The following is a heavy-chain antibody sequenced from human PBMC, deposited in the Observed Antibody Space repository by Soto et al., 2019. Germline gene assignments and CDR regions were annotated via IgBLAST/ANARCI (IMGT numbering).Heavy chain of an antibody. J-gene: IGHJ6*03. CDR1: GYTFTSYD. CDR2: MNPNSGNT. CDR3: ARTIRKVVTNYYYSYYMDV. V-gene: IGHV1-8*01. D-gene: IGHD3-22*01. Sequence: QVQLVQSGAEVKKPGASVKVSCKASGYTFTSYDINWVRQATGQGLEWMGWMNPNSGNTGYEQKFQGRVTMTRNTSISTAYMELSSLRSEDTAVYYCARTIRKVVTNYYYSYYMDVWGKGTTVTVSS.